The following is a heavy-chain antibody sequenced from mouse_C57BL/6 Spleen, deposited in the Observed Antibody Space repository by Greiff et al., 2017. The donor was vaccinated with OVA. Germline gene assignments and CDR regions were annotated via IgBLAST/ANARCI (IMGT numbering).Heavy chain of an antibody. V-gene: IGHV1-15*01. J-gene: IGHJ2*01. D-gene: IGHD1-1*01. CDR3: TRRGYYGSSYENY. CDR2: IDPETGGT. Sequence: VQLQQSGAELVRPGASVTLSCKASGYTFTDYEMHWVKQTPVHGLEWIGAIDPETGGTAYNQKFKGKAILTADKSSSTAYMELRSLTSEDSAVYYCTRRGYYGSSYENYWGQGTTLTVSS. CDR1: GYTFTDYE.